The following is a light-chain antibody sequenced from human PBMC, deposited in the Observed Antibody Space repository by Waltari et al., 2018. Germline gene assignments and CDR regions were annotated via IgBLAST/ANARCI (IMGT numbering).Light chain of an antibody. V-gene: IGLV2-23*02. CDR2: EIN. J-gene: IGLJ3*02. CDR3: CSYVTGDTWV. Sequence: QSALTQPASVSGSPGQSITISCTGSSSDVGTYKFVSWYQQHPGKAPKLMIYEINQRPSGISNSVSCAKFGSTAGLTISGLQTDDEADYYCCSYVTGDTWVFGGGTRVAVL. CDR1: SSDVGTYKF.